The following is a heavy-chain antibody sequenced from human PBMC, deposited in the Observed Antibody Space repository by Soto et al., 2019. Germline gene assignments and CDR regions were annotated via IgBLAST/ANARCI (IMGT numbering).Heavy chain of an antibody. Sequence: ASVKVSCKASGYTFTGYYMHWVRQAPGQGLEWMGWINPNSGGTNYAQKFQGRVTMTRDTSISTAYMELSRLRSDDTAVYYCARDLSENPPHSSSSSPYYHYGMDVWGQGTTVTVSS. CDR3: ARDLSENPPHSSSSSPYYHYGMDV. CDR2: INPNSGGT. CDR1: GYTFTGYY. J-gene: IGHJ6*02. V-gene: IGHV1-2*02. D-gene: IGHD6-6*01.